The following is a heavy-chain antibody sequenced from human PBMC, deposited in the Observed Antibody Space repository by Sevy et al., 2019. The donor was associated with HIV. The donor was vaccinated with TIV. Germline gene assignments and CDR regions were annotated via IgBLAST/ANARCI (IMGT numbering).Heavy chain of an antibody. CDR1: GYTLTELS. J-gene: IGHJ4*02. Sequence: ASVKVSCKVSGYTLTELSMHWVRQAPGKGLEWMGGFDPEDGETIYAQKFQGRVTMTEDTSTDTAYMELRSLRSEDMAVYYCATAEVYDILTGPGGYYFDYWGQGTLVTVSS. D-gene: IGHD3-9*01. CDR3: ATAEVYDILTGPGGYYFDY. V-gene: IGHV1-24*01. CDR2: FDPEDGET.